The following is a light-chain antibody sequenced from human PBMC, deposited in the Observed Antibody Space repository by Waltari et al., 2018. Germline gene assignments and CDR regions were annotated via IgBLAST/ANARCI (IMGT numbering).Light chain of an antibody. CDR3: QTGGHGTWV. CDR1: SGHRSNI. J-gene: IGLJ3*02. CDR2: VNSDGSH. Sequence: QLVLTQSPSASASLGASVKLTCTLSSGHRSNIIPWTQQQPEKGPRYLMKVNSDGSHSKGDEIPDRFSGSSSGAERYLTISSLQSEDEADYYCQTGGHGTWVFGGGTKLTVL. V-gene: IGLV4-69*01.